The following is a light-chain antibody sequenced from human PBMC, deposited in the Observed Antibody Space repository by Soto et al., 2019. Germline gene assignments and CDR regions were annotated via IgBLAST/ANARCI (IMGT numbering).Light chain of an antibody. J-gene: IGKJ5*01. CDR1: QGIGDT. V-gene: IGKV3-15*01. CDR2: DTS. Sequence: VMPQSPATLSVSPGEGPTLSCRASQGIGDTLAWYQHKPGQTPRLLIYDTSTRATGVPARFSGSGSGTDFTLTISSLEPEDFAIYYCQQRQYWPPITFGQGTRLEIK. CDR3: QQRQYWPPIT.